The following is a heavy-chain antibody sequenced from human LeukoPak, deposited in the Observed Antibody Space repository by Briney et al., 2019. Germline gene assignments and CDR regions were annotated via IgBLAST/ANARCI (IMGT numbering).Heavy chain of an antibody. CDR1: GGSFSGYY. D-gene: IGHD2-15*01. Sequence: PSETLSLTCAVYGGSFSGYYWSWVRQAPGKGLEWVSAIPGSGDSSYYADSVKGRFTISRDNSKNTLYLQMNSLRTEDTAVYYCAKDWRSGGWCQGLFDVWGKGTTVTVFS. CDR3: AKDWRSGGWCQGLFDV. V-gene: IGHV3-23*01. CDR2: IPGSGDSS. J-gene: IGHJ6*04.